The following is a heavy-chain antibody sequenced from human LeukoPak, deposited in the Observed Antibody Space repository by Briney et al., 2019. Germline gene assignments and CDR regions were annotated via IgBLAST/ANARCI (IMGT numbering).Heavy chain of an antibody. CDR1: GFTFSSYG. CDR3: AKQRWQYAPLDY. J-gene: IGHJ4*02. Sequence: GGSLRLSCAASGFTFSSYGMHWVRQAPGKGLEWVAFIRYDGSNKYYADSVKGRFTISRDNSKNTLYLQMNSLRAEDTAVYYCAKQRWQYAPLDYWGQGTLVSVSS. V-gene: IGHV3-30*02. D-gene: IGHD5-24*01. CDR2: IRYDGSNK.